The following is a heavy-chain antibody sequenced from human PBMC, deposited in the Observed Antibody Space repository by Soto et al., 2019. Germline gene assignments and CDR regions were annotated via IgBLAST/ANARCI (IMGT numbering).Heavy chain of an antibody. CDR3: ARDSYYYDSSGYYNFDY. CDR1: GGTFSSYA. V-gene: IGHV1-69*01. CDR2: IIPIFGTA. Sequence: QVQLVQSGAEVKKPGSSVKVSCKASGGTFSSYAISWVRQAPGQGLEWMGGIIPIFGTANYAQKFQGRVTFTADESTSTAYMELSSLRSEDTAVYYCARDSYYYDSSGYYNFDYWGQGTLVTVSS. D-gene: IGHD3-22*01. J-gene: IGHJ4*02.